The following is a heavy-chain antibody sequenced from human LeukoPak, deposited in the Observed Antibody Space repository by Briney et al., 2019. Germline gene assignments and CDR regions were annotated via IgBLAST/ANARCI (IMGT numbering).Heavy chain of an antibody. D-gene: IGHD7-27*01. V-gene: IGHV3-30*18. J-gene: IGHJ4*02. CDR2: ISYDGSNK. CDR1: GFTLSSYG. CDR3: AKLPGPAYYFDY. Sequence: GGSLRLSCAASGFTLSSYGMHWVRQAPGKGLEWVAVISYDGSNKYYADSVKGRFTISRDNSKNTLYLQMNSLRAEDTAVYYCAKLPGPAYYFDYWGQGTLVTVSS.